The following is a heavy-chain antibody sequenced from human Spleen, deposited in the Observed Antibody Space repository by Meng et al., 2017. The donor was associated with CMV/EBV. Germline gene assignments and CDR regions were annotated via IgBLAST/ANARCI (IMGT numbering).Heavy chain of an antibody. CDR1: GFTFSSYW. V-gene: IGHV3-74*01. CDR2: INSDGSST. CDR3: ARGTIFGVVRHYYYYYGMDV. J-gene: IGHJ6*02. Sequence: GGSLRLSCAASGFTFSSYWMHWVRQAPGKGLVWVSRINSDGSSTSYADSVKGRFTISRDNAKNTLYLQMNSLRAEDTAVYYCARGTIFGVVRHYYYYYGMDVWGQGTTVTVSS. D-gene: IGHD3-3*01.